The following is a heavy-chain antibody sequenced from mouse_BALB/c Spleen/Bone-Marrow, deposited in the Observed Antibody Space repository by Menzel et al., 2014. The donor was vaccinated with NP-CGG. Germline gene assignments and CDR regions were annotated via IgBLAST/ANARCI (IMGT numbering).Heavy chain of an antibody. CDR2: IWGDGRT. CDR1: GFSLTGYG. V-gene: IGHV2-6-7*01. J-gene: IGHJ4*01. CDR3: ARHYGSNYYAMDY. D-gene: IGHD1-1*01. Sequence: VQLQQSGPGLVAPSQSLSITCTVSGFSLTGYGVNWVRQPPGKGLEWLGMIWGDGRTDYNPALKSRLSISKDNSKSQVFLKMNSLQTDDTARYYCARHYGSNYYAMDYWGQGTPVTVSS.